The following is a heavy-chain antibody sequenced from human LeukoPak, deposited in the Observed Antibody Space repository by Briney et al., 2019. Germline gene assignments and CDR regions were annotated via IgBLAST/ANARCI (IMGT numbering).Heavy chain of an antibody. CDR2: ISYNSANK. V-gene: IGHV3-23*01. CDR3: TKRRPSGSVTVDEY. D-gene: IGHD2-21*02. CDR1: GFTFSSFT. Sequence: GGSLRLSCTTSGFTFSSFTMSWVRQAPGKGLEWVSSISYNSANKWHADSVKGRFTISRDNSKNTLYLQMHSLRADVTALYYCTKRRPSGSVTVDEYWGQGALVTVSS. J-gene: IGHJ4*02.